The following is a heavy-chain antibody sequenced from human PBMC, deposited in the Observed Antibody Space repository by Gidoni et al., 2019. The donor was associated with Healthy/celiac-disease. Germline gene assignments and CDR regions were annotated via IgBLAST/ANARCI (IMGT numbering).Heavy chain of an antibody. Sequence: QVQLVQSGAEVKKPGASVHVSCKASGYTFTSYDMHWVRQAPGQGLEWMGIINPSGGSTSYAQKFQGRVTMTRDTSTSTVYMELSSLRSEDTAVYYCARDRVPVMPKYSSSWYVYYYYGMDVWGQGTTVTVSS. CDR1: GYTFTSYD. D-gene: IGHD6-13*01. V-gene: IGHV1-46*01. CDR2: INPSGGST. J-gene: IGHJ6*02. CDR3: ARDRVPVMPKYSSSWYVYYYYGMDV.